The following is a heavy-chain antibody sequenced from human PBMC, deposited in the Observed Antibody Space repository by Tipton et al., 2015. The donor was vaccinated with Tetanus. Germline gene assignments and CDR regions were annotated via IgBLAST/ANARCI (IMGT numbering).Heavy chain of an antibody. J-gene: IGHJ3*01. V-gene: IGHV4-61*08. D-gene: IGHD2-8*01. CDR3: ARRSYCTSTRCFDAFDL. CDR2: IFASGST. CDR1: GASISSDDYY. Sequence: TLSLTCTVSGASISSDDYYWSWIRQPPGKGLEWISYIFASGSTNYNPALKSRVTISMDTSKNQISLNLTSVTAADTAVYFCARRSYCTSTRCFDAFDLWGPGTRVTVSS.